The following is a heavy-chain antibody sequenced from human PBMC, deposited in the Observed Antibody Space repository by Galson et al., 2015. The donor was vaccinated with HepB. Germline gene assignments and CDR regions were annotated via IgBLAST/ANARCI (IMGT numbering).Heavy chain of an antibody. CDR3: TRDRVTMIVVVITQLGYGMDV. J-gene: IGHJ6*02. CDR2: ISYDGSNK. CDR1: GFTFSSYA. D-gene: IGHD3-22*01. Sequence: SLRLSCAAFGFTFSSYAMHWVRQAPGKGLEWVAVISYDGSNKYYADSVKGRFTISRDNSKNTLYLQMNSLRAEDTAVYYRTRDRVTMIVVVITQLGYGMDVWGQGTTVTVSS. V-gene: IGHV3-30-3*01.